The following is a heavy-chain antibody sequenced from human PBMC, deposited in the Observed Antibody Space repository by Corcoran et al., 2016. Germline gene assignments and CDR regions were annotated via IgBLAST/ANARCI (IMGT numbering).Heavy chain of an antibody. CDR3: AKDGRYCSGGSCYSYYFDY. J-gene: IGHJ4*02. V-gene: IGHV3-30*18. CDR1: GFTFSSYG. D-gene: IGHD2-15*01. Sequence: QVQLVESGGGVVQPGRSLRLSCAASGFTFSSYGMHWVRQAPGKGLEWVAVISYDGSNKYYADSVKGRFTISRDNSKNTLYLQMNSLRAEDTAVYYGAKDGRYCSGGSCYSYYFDYWGQGTLVTVSS. CDR2: ISYDGSNK.